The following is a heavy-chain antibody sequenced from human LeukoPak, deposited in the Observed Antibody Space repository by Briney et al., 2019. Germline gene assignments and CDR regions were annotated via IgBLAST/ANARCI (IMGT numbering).Heavy chain of an antibody. Sequence: PGGSLRLSCSSSGFTCSDYYMSWIRQAPGKGLEWVSYTSSSSSYTNYADSVKGRFTISRDNAKNSLYLQMNSLRAEDTAVYYCARADYGDYPLDYWGQGTLVTVSS. V-gene: IGHV3-11*06. CDR3: ARADYGDYPLDY. CDR2: TSSSSSYT. J-gene: IGHJ4*02. CDR1: GFTCSDYY. D-gene: IGHD4-17*01.